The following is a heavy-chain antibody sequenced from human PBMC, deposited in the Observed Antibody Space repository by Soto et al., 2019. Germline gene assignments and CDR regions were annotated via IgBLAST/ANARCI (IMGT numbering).Heavy chain of an antibody. J-gene: IGHJ4*02. CDR3: ARSPRSSPYFDY. Sequence: KVSCQCSGYTFSNFWIAWVRQLPGKGLEWMGIIYPGDYETRYSPSFHGKVTISADRSIGTAYLQWSSLEASDSAFYFCARSPRSSPYFDYWGQGALVTVS. V-gene: IGHV5-51*01. CDR1: GYTFSNFW. CDR2: IYPGDYET. D-gene: IGHD6-13*01.